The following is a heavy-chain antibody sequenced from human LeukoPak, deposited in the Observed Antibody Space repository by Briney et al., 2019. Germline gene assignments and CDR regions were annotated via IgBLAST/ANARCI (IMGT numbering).Heavy chain of an antibody. D-gene: IGHD6-13*01. J-gene: IGHJ3*02. CDR1: GFTFSSYR. CDR3: ARHSSTWYSAFDI. V-gene: IGHV3-48*04. CDR2: ISSSGSTI. Sequence: PGGSLRLYCAASGFTFSSYRMNWVRQAPGKGLEWVSYISSSGSTIYYADSVKGRFTISRDNAKNSLYLQMNSLRAEDTAVYYCARHSSTWYSAFDIWGQGTMVTVSS.